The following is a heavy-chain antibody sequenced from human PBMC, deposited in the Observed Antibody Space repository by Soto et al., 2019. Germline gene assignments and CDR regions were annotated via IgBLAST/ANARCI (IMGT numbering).Heavy chain of an antibody. CDR3: ASSVAARPLDY. D-gene: IGHD6-13*01. CDR1: GYTFTSYY. J-gene: IGHJ4*02. V-gene: IGHV1-46*01. Sequence: ASVKVSCMASGYTFTSYYMHRVRQAPGQGLEWMGIINPSGGSTSYAQKFQGRVTMTRDTSTSTVYMELSSLRSEDTAVYYCASSVAARPLDYWGQGTLVTVSS. CDR2: INPSGGST.